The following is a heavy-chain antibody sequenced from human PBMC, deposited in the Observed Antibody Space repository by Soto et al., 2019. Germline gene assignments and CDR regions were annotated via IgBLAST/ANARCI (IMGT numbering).Heavy chain of an antibody. CDR3: AKGKSTGDIDWFDP. CDR2: LIGGHYGT. Sequence: GGFLRLSCTASGFTLQNYAMAWVRQAPGKGLEWVSTLIGGHYGTAYSYSVKGRFTVSRDNSKNCLYLQMNSLGVEDTAMYFCAKGKSTGDIDWFDPWGQGSLVTVSS. J-gene: IGHJ5*02. D-gene: IGHD3-10*01. CDR1: GFTLQNYA. V-gene: IGHV3-23*01.